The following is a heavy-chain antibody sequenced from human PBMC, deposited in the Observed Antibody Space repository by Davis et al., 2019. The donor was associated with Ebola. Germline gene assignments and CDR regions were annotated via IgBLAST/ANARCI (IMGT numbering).Heavy chain of an antibody. CDR1: GFTFSSYA. CDR2: ISGTGSTV. CDR3: ARRRDRFDP. J-gene: IGHJ5*02. Sequence: GESLKISCAASGFTFSSYAMSWVRQAPGKGLEWLSDISGTGSTVNYADSVKGRFTISRDNAKNSLYLQMNSLRADDTAVYYCARRRDRFDPWGQGTLVTVSS. V-gene: IGHV3-48*04.